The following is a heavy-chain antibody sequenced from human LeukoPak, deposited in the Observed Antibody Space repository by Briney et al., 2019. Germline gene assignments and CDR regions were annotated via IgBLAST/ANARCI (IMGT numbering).Heavy chain of an antibody. J-gene: IGHJ6*03. Sequence: SETLSLTCTVSGGSISSYYWTWIRQPAGKGLEYLGRIHASGNTYYNPSLNSRVAISIDTSKNQFSLKVSSVAAADTAVYYCARDLGYGYYFYYYLNVWGKGTTVTVSS. D-gene: IGHD5-18*01. CDR1: GGSISSYY. CDR3: ARDLGYGYYFYYYLNV. CDR2: IHASGNT. V-gene: IGHV4-4*07.